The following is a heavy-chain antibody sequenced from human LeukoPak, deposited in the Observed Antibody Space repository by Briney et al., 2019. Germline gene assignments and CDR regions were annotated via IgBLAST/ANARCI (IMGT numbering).Heavy chain of an antibody. Sequence: QAGGSLRLSCAASGFTFSSYAMSWVRQAPGKGLEWVSAISGSGGSTYYADSVKGRFTISRDNSKNTLYLQMNSPRAEDTAVYYCAKVRIFSGWYGRGALDYYFDYWGQGTLVTVSS. CDR3: AKVRIFSGWYGRGALDYYFDY. V-gene: IGHV3-23*01. D-gene: IGHD6-19*01. CDR1: GFTFSSYA. CDR2: ISGSGGST. J-gene: IGHJ4*02.